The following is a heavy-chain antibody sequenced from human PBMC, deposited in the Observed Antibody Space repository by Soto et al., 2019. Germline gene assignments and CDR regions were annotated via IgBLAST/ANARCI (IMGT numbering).Heavy chain of an antibody. CDR3: AIYGGNSFYFDY. Sequence: QVQLQESGPGLVKPSQTLSLTCTVSGGSISSGDYYWIWIRQPPGKGLEWIGYIYYSGSAYYNPSLKSRVTISVDTSKNQVSLKLSSVTAAHTAVYYCAIYGGNSFYFDYWGQRTLVTVSA. V-gene: IGHV4-30-4*01. D-gene: IGHD4-17*01. CDR2: IYYSGSA. CDR1: GGSISSGDYY. J-gene: IGHJ4*02.